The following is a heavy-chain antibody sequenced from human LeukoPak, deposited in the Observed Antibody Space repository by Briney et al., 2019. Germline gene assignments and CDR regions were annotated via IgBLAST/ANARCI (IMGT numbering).Heavy chain of an antibody. CDR3: ARGAWSYGLDY. D-gene: IGHD5-18*01. J-gene: IGHJ4*02. Sequence: SETLSLTCTVSCGSISSYYWSWIRQPPGKGLEWIGYIYYSGSTNYNPSLKSRVTISVDTSKTQFSLKLSSVTAADTAVYYCARGAWSYGLDYWGQGTLVTVSS. CDR1: CGSISSYY. V-gene: IGHV4-59*01. CDR2: IYYSGST.